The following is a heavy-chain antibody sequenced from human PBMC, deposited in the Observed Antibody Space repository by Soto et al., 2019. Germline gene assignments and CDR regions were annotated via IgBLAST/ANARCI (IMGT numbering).Heavy chain of an antibody. D-gene: IGHD6-19*01. CDR1: GCTFSGYY. J-gene: IGHJ6*02. CDR2: INPNSGGT. CDR3: ARSVVQYSSGWYVALLYYYGMDV. V-gene: IGHV1-2*02. Sequence: GASVKVSCKASGCTFSGYYIHGVRQAPGQGPEWMGWINPNSGGTNYAQKFQGRVTITADKSTSTAYMELSSLRSEDTAVYYCARSVVQYSSGWYVALLYYYGMDVWGQGTTVTVSS.